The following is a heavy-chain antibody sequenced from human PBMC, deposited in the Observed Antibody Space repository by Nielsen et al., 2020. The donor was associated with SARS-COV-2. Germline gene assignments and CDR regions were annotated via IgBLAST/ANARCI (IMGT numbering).Heavy chain of an antibody. V-gene: IGHV3-13*04. CDR3: ARARITMTDDAFDI. D-gene: IGHD3-22*01. CDR1: GFTFNNYD. CDR2: IDPAGDT. Sequence: GESLKISCEASGFTFNNYDMHWVRQAPGAGLEWVSSIDPAGDTYYPGAVRGRFTISREHAKNSLYLQMNSLRAGDQAVYYCARARITMTDDAFDIWGQGTMVTVSS. J-gene: IGHJ3*02.